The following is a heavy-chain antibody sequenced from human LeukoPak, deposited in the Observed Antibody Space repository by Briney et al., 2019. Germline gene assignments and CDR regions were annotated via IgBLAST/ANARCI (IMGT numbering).Heavy chain of an antibody. J-gene: IGHJ6*03. Sequence: GGSLRLSCAASGFTISNYAMSWVRQAPGKGLEWVSGISESDGSTYYADSVKGRFTISRHNSKNTLYLQMNSQRAEDTAVYYCAKVPLGSGSYFPYYYYMDVWGKGTTVTVSS. D-gene: IGHD1-26*01. CDR2: ISESDGST. CDR1: GFTISNYA. V-gene: IGHV3-23*01. CDR3: AKVPLGSGSYFPYYYYMDV.